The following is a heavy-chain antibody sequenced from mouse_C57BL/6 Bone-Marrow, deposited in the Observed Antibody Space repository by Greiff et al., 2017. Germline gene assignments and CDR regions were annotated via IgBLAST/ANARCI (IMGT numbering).Heavy chain of an antibody. CDR1: GFTFSDYY. CDR3: ARRPYGNYAMDY. D-gene: IGHD2-10*02. V-gene: IGHV5-12*01. Sequence: EVKLMESGGGLVQPGGSLKLSCAASGFTFSDYYMYWVRQTPEKRLEWVAYISNGGGSTYYPYTVKGRFTISRDNAKNTLYLQMSRLKSEDTAMYYCARRPYGNYAMDYWGQGTSVTVSS. J-gene: IGHJ4*01. CDR2: ISNGGGST.